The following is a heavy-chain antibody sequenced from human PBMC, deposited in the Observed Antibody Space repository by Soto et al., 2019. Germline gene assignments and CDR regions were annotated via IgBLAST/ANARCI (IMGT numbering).Heavy chain of an antibody. J-gene: IGHJ6*02. V-gene: IGHV3-7*01. CDR3: VRDWSTFWGMDV. CDR1: GFTFSTYW. Sequence: GSLRLSCAASGFTFSTYWMNWVRQAPGKGLEWVANIKQDGSEKYYVDSVKGRFAISRDNAKDSLFLQMNNLRAEDTAVYYCVRDWSTFWGMDVWGQGTTVTVSS. CDR2: IKQDGSEK.